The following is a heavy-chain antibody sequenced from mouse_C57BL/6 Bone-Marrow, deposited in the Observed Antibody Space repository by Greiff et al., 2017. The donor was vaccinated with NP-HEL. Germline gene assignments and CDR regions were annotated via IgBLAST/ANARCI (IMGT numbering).Heavy chain of an antibody. Sequence: VQLQQPGAELVKPGASVKLSCKASGYTFTSYWMHWVKQRPGQGLEWIGMIHPNSGSTNYNEKFKSKATLTVDKSSSTAYMQLSSLTSEDSAVYYCARSGGLYYDYDGAWFAYWGQGTLVTVSA. CDR2: IHPNSGST. D-gene: IGHD2-4*01. CDR3: ARSGGLYYDYDGAWFAY. V-gene: IGHV1-64*01. CDR1: GYTFTSYW. J-gene: IGHJ3*01.